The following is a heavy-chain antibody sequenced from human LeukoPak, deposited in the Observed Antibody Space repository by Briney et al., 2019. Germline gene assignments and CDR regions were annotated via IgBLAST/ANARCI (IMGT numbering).Heavy chain of an antibody. Sequence: PGGSLRLSCAASGLTSSSYGMDWVRQAPGKGLEWVSYISSSSSTIYYANSVKGRFTISRDNAKNSLYLQMNSLRAEDTAVYYCTRGGAARPDYWGQGTLVTVSS. CDR2: ISSSSSTI. J-gene: IGHJ4*02. D-gene: IGHD6-6*01. V-gene: IGHV3-48*01. CDR1: GLTSSSYG. CDR3: TRGGAARPDY.